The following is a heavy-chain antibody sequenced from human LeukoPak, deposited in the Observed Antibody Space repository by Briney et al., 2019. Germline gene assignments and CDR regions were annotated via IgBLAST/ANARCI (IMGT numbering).Heavy chain of an antibody. Sequence: PGGSLRLSCAASGFTFSSYAMSWVRQAPGKGLEWVSAISGSGGSTYYADSVKGRFTISRDNSKNTLYLQMNSLRAEDTAVYYCANAPSPTGLPFDYWGQGTLVTVSS. V-gene: IGHV3-23*01. J-gene: IGHJ4*02. CDR3: ANAPSPTGLPFDY. D-gene: IGHD1-1*01. CDR1: GFTFSSYA. CDR2: ISGSGGST.